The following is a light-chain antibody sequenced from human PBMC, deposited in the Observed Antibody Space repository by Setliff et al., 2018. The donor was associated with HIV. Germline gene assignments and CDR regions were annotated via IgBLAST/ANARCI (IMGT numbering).Light chain of an antibody. CDR3: SSFAGRLHV. Sequence: QSALTQPPSVSGSPGQSVTISCTGTSSDVGSYNHVSWYQQPPGTVPKLMIYEVSNRPSGVPDRFSGSKSGNTASLTISGLQAEDEADYYCSSFAGRLHVFGTGTKV. J-gene: IGLJ1*01. CDR1: SSDVGSYNH. V-gene: IGLV2-18*02. CDR2: EVS.